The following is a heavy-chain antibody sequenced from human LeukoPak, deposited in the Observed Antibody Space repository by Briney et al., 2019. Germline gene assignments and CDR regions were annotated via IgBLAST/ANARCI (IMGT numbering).Heavy chain of an antibody. CDR1: GFSVSSNF. D-gene: IGHD6-19*01. Sequence: GGPLRLSCAPSGFSVSSNFMKWVRQPPGKGLAWGSVIYSGGSTYYADYVKGRFTISRDNSKNTLYLQMNSLRAEDTAVYYCARGMKYSTGWYYMDVWGKGTTVTISS. CDR3: ARGMKYSTGWYYMDV. V-gene: IGHV3-53*01. CDR2: IYSGGST. J-gene: IGHJ6*03.